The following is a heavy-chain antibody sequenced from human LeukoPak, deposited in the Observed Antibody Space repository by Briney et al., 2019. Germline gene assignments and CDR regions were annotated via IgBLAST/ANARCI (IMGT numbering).Heavy chain of an antibody. J-gene: IGHJ4*02. CDR1: GDSVSTNSAA. Sequence: SQTLSLTCAISGDSVSTNSAAWNWVRQSPSRGLEWLGRTYYRSKWYNDYAISVKSRIIIKSDTSKNRFSLQLNSVTPEDTAVYYCARGEGYYFDYWGQGTLVTVSS. D-gene: IGHD1-26*01. V-gene: IGHV6-1*01. CDR2: TYYRSKWYN. CDR3: ARGEGYYFDY.